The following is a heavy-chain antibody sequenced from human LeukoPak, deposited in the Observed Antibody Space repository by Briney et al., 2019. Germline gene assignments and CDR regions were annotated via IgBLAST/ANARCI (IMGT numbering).Heavy chain of an antibody. Sequence: SETLSLTCTVSGGSITTTNYYWGWVRQPPGEGVQWIGSVYYRGNTYSNPSLERRITMSVDTSKNQFSLMWTSGAAADTALYYCARDTVPPRNATEQKTGTYYWGLGTLVTVSS. CDR2: VYYRGNT. J-gene: IGHJ4*01. V-gene: IGHV4-39*02. CDR1: GGSITTTNYY. D-gene: IGHD7-27*01. CDR3: ARDTVPPRNATEQKTGTYY.